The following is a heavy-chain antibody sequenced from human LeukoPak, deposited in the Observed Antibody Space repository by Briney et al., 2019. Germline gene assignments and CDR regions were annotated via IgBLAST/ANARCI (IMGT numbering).Heavy chain of an antibody. J-gene: IGHJ4*02. CDR2: IKEDGSDK. Sequence: GGSLRLSCAASGFTFSTYWMKWVRQAPGKGLEWVASIKEDGSDKYYVDSVKGRFSISRDNAKNSLYLQMNSLRTEDTAVYYCAKGGHYNFDYWGQGTLVTVSS. V-gene: IGHV3-7*01. CDR1: GFTFSTYW. CDR3: AKGGHYNFDY. D-gene: IGHD4-11*01.